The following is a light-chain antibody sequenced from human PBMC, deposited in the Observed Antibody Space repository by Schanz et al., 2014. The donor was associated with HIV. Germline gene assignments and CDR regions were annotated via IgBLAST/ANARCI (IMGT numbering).Light chain of an antibody. Sequence: EIELTQSPGTLSLSPGERGTLSCRASQSVKSNFIGWYQQKPGQAPRLLIFGASNRATGIPDRFSGGVSGTEFTLTISSLQSEDFAVYYCQQYNNWPFTFGQGTRLEIK. J-gene: IGKJ5*01. V-gene: IGKV3D-15*01. CDR1: QSVKSN. CDR3: QQYNNWPFT. CDR2: GAS.